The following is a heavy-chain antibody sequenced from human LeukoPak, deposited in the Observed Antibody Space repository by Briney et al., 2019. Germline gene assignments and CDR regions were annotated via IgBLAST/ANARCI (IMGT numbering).Heavy chain of an antibody. Sequence: PSETLSLTCTVSGGSISSYYWSWIRQPPGQGLNWIGYIYYSGSTNYNPSLKSRVTISVDTSKNQFSLKLSSVTAADTAVYYCARDYYDSSGSDAFDIWGQGTMVTVSS. V-gene: IGHV4-59*01. D-gene: IGHD3-22*01. CDR2: IYYSGST. CDR3: ARDYYDSSGSDAFDI. J-gene: IGHJ3*02. CDR1: GGSISSYY.